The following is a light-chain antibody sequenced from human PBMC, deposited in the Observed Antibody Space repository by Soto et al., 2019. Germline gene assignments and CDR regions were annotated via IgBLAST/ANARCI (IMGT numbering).Light chain of an antibody. CDR1: QIISNW. CDR3: QQYTNTNNPWM. Sequence: DIQMTQSPSTLSASVGDRVTITCRASQIISNWLAWYQQKPGKAPKLLIYDASSLESGVPSRFSGSGSGTEFTLTISRLQPDDFATYYCQQYTNTNNPWMFGQGTKVEI. V-gene: IGKV1-5*01. J-gene: IGKJ1*01. CDR2: DAS.